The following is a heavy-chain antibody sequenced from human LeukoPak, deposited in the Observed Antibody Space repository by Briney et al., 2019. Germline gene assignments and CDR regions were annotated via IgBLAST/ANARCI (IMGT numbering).Heavy chain of an antibody. Sequence: GGSLRLSCAASGFIFSSYAMSWVRQAPGKGLEWVSTISGSGGSTYYADSVKGRFTISRDNSKNTLYLQINSLRVEDTAVYYCATALLRASTYMDVWGKGTTVTVSS. V-gene: IGHV3-23*01. CDR1: GFIFSSYA. D-gene: IGHD1-1*01. CDR2: ISGSGGST. CDR3: ATALLRASTYMDV. J-gene: IGHJ6*03.